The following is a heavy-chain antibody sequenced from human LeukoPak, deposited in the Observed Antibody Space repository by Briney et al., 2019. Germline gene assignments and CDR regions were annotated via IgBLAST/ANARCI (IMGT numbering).Heavy chain of an antibody. CDR1: GFTFSSYG. D-gene: IGHD6-19*01. CDR3: AKTGPQWLVPFFDY. CDR2: ISYDGSNK. Sequence: PGGSLRLSCAASGFTFSSYGMHWVRQAPGKGLEWVAVISYDGSNKYYADSVKGRFTISRDNSKNTLYLQMNSLRAEDTAVYYCAKTGPQWLVPFFDYWGQGTLVTVSS. J-gene: IGHJ4*02. V-gene: IGHV3-30*18.